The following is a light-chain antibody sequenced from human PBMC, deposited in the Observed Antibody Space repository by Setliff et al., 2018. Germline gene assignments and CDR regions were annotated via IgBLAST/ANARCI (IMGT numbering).Light chain of an antibody. Sequence: QSVLTQPASVSGSPGQSITISCTGTSSDVGDYNYVSWYQQHPGKAPKLMICDVTKRPSGVSNRFSGSKSGNTASLTISGLQAEDEADYYCSSYTSNTFVFAAGTKVTVL. J-gene: IGLJ1*01. V-gene: IGLV2-14*03. CDR1: SSDVGDYNY. CDR3: SSYTSNTFV. CDR2: DVT.